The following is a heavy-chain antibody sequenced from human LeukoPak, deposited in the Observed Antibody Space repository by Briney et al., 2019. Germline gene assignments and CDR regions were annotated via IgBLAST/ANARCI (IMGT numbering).Heavy chain of an antibody. V-gene: IGHV3-11*01. CDR3: ARDATPLEYSSGYYPDAFDI. D-gene: IGHD3-22*01. Sequence: GGSLRLSCAASGFTFSGYYMSWIRQAPGKGLEWVSYISSSGSTIYYADPVKGRFTISRDNAKNSMYLQMNSLRAEDTAVYYGARDATPLEYSSGYYPDAFDIWGQGTMVTVSS. CDR2: ISSSGSTI. CDR1: GFTFSGYY. J-gene: IGHJ3*02.